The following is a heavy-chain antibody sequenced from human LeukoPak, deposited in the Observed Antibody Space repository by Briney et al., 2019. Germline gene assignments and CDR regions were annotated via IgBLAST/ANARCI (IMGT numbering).Heavy chain of an antibody. J-gene: IGHJ4*02. Sequence: GGSLRLSCAASGFTVSSKYMSWVRQAPGKGLEWVSVIYSGGSTYYADSVKGRFTISRDNSKNTLYLQMNSLRAEDTAVYYCARDNRYDILTGYYQDYWGQGTLVTVSS. V-gene: IGHV3-66*01. CDR2: IYSGGST. D-gene: IGHD3-9*01. CDR1: GFTVSSKY. CDR3: ARDNRYDILTGYYQDY.